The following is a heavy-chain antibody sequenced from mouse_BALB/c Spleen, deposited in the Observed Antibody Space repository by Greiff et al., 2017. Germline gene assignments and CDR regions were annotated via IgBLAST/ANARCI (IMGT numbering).Heavy chain of an antibody. V-gene: IGHV5-6-5*01. Sequence: DVMLVESGGGLVKPGGSLKLSCAASGFTFSSYAMSWVRQTPEKRLEWVASISSGGSTYYPDSVKGRFTISRDNARNILYLQMSSLRSEDTAMYYCARANYRDEEDAMDYWGQGTSVTVSS. D-gene: IGHD2-14*01. CDR3: ARANYRDEEDAMDY. CDR2: ISSGGST. J-gene: IGHJ4*01. CDR1: GFTFSSYA.